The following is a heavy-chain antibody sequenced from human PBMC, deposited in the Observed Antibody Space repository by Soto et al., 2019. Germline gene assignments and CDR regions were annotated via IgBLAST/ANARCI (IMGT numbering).Heavy chain of an antibody. CDR1: GGSFSGYY. J-gene: IGHJ6*02. V-gene: IGHV4-34*01. D-gene: IGHD3-10*01. CDR3: ARGNGSGRTPYYYYYYGMDV. Sequence: QVQLQQWGAGLLKPSETLSLTCAVYGGSFSGYYWSWIRQPPGKGLEWIGEINHSGSTNYNPSLKSRVTISVDTSKNQFSRKLSSVTAADTAVYYCARGNGSGRTPYYYYYYGMDVWGQGTTVTVSS. CDR2: INHSGST.